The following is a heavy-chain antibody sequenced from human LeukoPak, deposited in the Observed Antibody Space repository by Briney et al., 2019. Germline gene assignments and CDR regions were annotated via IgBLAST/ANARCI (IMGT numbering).Heavy chain of an antibody. J-gene: IGHJ4*02. CDR1: GYTFTSYG. D-gene: IGHD3-10*01. CDR3: ATVPFNYYGSGSYPSPTNSAVFDY. Sequence: GASVKVSCKASGYTFTSYGISWVRQAPGQGLEWMGWISAYNGNTNYAQKLQGRVTMTEDTSTDTAYMELSSLRSEDTAVYYCATVPFNYYGSGSYPSPTNSAVFDYWGQGTLVTVSS. CDR2: ISAYNGNT. V-gene: IGHV1-18*01.